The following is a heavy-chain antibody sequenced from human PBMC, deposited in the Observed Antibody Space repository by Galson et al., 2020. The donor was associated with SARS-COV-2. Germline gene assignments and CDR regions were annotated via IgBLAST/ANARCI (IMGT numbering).Heavy chain of an antibody. CDR3: ARGAVSAVAGTETRYYYYYYMDV. D-gene: IGHD6-19*01. CDR1: GFTFSSYD. CDR2: IATAGAT. V-gene: IGHV3-13*01. J-gene: IGHJ6*03. Sequence: GGSLRLSCAASGFTFSSYDMHWVRQATGTGLEWLSAIATAGATYYPGSVKGRFTLSRANAKNSLYLQMNSPRAGDTAVYYCARGAVSAVAGTETRYYYYYYMDVWGKWTTVTVSS.